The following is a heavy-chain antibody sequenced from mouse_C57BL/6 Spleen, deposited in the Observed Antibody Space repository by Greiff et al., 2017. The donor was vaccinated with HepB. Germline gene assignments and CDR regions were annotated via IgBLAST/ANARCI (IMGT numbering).Heavy chain of an antibody. CDR1: GYTFTSYW. CDR2: IDPNSGGT. D-gene: IGHD2-3*01. CDR3: ARSYDGYQTHIPFAY. Sequence: QVHVKQPGAELVKPGASVKLSCKASGYTFTSYWMHWVKQRPGRGLEWIGRIDPNSGGTKYNEKFKSKATLTVDKPSSTAYMQLSSLTSEDSAVYYCARSYDGYQTHIPFAYWGQGTLVTVSA. V-gene: IGHV1-72*01. J-gene: IGHJ3*01.